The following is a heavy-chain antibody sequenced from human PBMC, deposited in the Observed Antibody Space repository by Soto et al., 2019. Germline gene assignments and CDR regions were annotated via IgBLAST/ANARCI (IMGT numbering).Heavy chain of an antibody. CDR3: AREWDYCSGGSCYWAAFDP. J-gene: IGHJ5*02. V-gene: IGHV3-48*03. CDR2: ISSSGSTI. Sequence: EVQLVESGGGLVQPGGSLRLSCAASGFTFSSYEMNWVRQAPGKGLEWVSYISSSGSTIYYADSVKGRFTISRDNAKNPLYLQMNSLRAEDTAVYYCAREWDYCSGGSCYWAAFDPWGQGTLVTVSS. D-gene: IGHD2-15*01. CDR1: GFTFSSYE.